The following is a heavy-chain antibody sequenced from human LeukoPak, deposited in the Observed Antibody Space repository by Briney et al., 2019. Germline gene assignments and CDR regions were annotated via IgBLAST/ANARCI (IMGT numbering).Heavy chain of an antibody. D-gene: IGHD6-19*01. CDR3: ARHMYQWPHYFDY. CDR2: IHSSGST. V-gene: IGHV4-59*08. CDR1: GGSFSGYY. J-gene: IGHJ4*02. Sequence: SETLSLTCAVYGGSFSGYYWSWIRQPPGKGLEWIAFIHSSGSTKYNSSLKSRVTISVDTSKNQFFVKLSSVTAADTAVYYCARHMYQWPHYFDYWGQGTLVTVSS.